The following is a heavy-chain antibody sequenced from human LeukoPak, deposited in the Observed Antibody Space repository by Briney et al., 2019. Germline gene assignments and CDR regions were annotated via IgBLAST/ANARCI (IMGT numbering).Heavy chain of an antibody. CDR2: IYYTGST. V-gene: IGHV4-59*01. CDR1: GDSISLYY. J-gene: IGHJ5*02. D-gene: IGHD4-17*01. CDR3: ARGGTTVTPGLLWFDP. Sequence: SETLSLTCTVSGDSISLYYWSWIRQPPGKGLEWIGYIYYTGSTKSNPSLKSRVTISVDTSKKQFSLNLSSVTAADTAVYYCARGGTTVTPGLLWFDPWGQGTLVTVSS.